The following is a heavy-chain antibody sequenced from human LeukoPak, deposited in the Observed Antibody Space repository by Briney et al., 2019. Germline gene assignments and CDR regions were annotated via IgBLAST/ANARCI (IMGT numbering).Heavy chain of an antibody. CDR3: ARAKVAGAAPHAFDI. CDR1: GFTFKSYA. CDR2: VSHDGSRT. D-gene: IGHD6-19*01. Sequence: GGSLRLSCSVSGFTFKSYAFHWVRQASGKGLEWVAVVSHDGSRTYYADSVKGRFTISRDNSKNTMYLQMNSLRVEDTAIYYCARAKVAGAAPHAFDIWGQGTRVPVSS. V-gene: IGHV3-30-3*01. J-gene: IGHJ3*02.